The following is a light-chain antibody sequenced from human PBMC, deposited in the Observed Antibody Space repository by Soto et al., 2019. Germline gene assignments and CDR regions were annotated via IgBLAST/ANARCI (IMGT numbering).Light chain of an antibody. Sequence: EIVLTQSPGTLSLPPGERATRSCRASQTVTNNYLAWFQQRPGQAPRLLIYDASRRATGIPDRFSGSGSGTDFTLIISRLEPEDFAVYYCHQSAHAPLTFGGGTKVEIK. CDR2: DAS. V-gene: IGKV3-20*01. CDR3: HQSAHAPLT. J-gene: IGKJ4*01. CDR1: QTVTNNY.